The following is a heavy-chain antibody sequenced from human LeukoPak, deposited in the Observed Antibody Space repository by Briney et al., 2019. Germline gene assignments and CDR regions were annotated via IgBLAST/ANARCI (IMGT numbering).Heavy chain of an antibody. D-gene: IGHD3-22*01. CDR2: ISGSGGST. J-gene: IGHJ4*02. CDR3: AKETLPYYYDSSGYYYDY. Sequence: GGSLRLSCAASGFTFSSYGMHWVRQAPGKGLEWVSAISGSGGSTYYADSVKGRFTISRDNSKNTLYLQMNSLRAEDTAVYYCAKETLPYYYDSSGYYYDYWGQGTLVTVSS. V-gene: IGHV3-23*01. CDR1: GFTFSSYG.